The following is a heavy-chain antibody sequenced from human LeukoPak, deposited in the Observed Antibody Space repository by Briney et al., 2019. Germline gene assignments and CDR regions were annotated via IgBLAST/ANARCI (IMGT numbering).Heavy chain of an antibody. CDR2: ISSDSRYI. J-gene: IGHJ4*02. CDR1: GFTFSTYT. D-gene: IGHD3-10*01. CDR3: ARDGLGSYDY. V-gene: IGHV3-21*01. Sequence: GGSLRLSCAASGFTFSTYTINWVRQAPGKGLEWVASISSDSRYIYYADSVKGRFTMSRDNAKNSVYLQMNSLRGEDTAVYYCARDGLGSYDYWGQGTLVTVSS.